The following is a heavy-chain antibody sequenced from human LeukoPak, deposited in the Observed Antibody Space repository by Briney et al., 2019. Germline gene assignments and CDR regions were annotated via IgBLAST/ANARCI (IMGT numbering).Heavy chain of an antibody. V-gene: IGHV3-30-3*01. Sequence: GRSLRLSCAASGFTFSSYAMHWVRQAPGKGLEWVAVISYDGSNKYYADSVKGRFTISRDNSKNTLYLQMNSLIAEDTAVYYCARGVNIVVVVAATGWFDPWGQGTLVTVSS. D-gene: IGHD2-15*01. CDR2: ISYDGSNK. J-gene: IGHJ5*02. CDR1: GFTFSSYA. CDR3: ARGVNIVVVVAATGWFDP.